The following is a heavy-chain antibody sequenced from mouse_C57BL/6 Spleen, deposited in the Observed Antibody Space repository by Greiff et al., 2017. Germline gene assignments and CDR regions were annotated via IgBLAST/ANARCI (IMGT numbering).Heavy chain of an antibody. J-gene: IGHJ2*01. CDR2: IDPANGNT. D-gene: IGHD1-1*01. CDR1: GSNIKNTY. CDR3: ASPYYGSSYGFDY. V-gene: IGHV14-3*01. Sequence: EVQLQQSVAELVRPGASVKLSCTASGSNIKNTYMHWVKQRPEQGLEWIGRIDPANGNTKYAPKFQGKATITADTSSNTAYLPLSSLTSEDTAIYYGASPYYGSSYGFDYWGQGTTLTVSS.